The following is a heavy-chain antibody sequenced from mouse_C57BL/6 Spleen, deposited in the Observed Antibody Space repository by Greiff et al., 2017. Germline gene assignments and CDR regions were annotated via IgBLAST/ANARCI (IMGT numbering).Heavy chain of an antibody. V-gene: IGHV1-59*01. D-gene: IGHD1-1*01. Sequence: VQLQQPGAELVRPGTSVKLSCKASGYTFTSYWMHWVKQRPGQGLEWIGVIDPSDSYTNYNQKFKGKATLTVDTSSSTAYMQLSSLTSEDSAVYYCAREGIDYGSTLRGSWFAYWGQGTLVTVSA. CDR3: AREGIDYGSTLRGSWFAY. J-gene: IGHJ3*01. CDR2: IDPSDSYT. CDR1: GYTFTSYW.